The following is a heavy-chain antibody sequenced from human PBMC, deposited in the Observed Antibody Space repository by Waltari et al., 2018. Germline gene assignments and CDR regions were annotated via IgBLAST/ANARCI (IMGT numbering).Heavy chain of an antibody. D-gene: IGHD6-13*01. J-gene: IGHJ6*02. CDR1: GLTIMRNY. Sequence: EEQLVESGGGSVQPGGSLRLACAASGLTIMRNYMNWVRQAPGKGLEWVAVMYVGGATQYADSVKDRFIISRDNSKNTLYLQMHSLRVDDTAVYYCVRDIQRDDSSCDVWGQGTTVIVSS. CDR2: MYVGGAT. CDR3: VRDIQRDDSSCDV. V-gene: IGHV3-66*01.